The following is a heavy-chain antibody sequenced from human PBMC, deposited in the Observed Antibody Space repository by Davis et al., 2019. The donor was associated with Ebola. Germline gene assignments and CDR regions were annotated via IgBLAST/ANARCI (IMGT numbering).Heavy chain of an antibody. CDR3: VRDSGAPS. Sequence: PGGSLRLSCAASGFTFSSYSMNWVRQAPGRGLEWVSYISSSSTTKYYADSVKGRFTISRDNAKNSLYLQMNSLRAEDTAVYYCVRDSGAPSWGQGTLVTVSS. J-gene: IGHJ4*02. V-gene: IGHV3-48*01. D-gene: IGHD7-27*01. CDR2: ISSSSTTK. CDR1: GFTFSSYS.